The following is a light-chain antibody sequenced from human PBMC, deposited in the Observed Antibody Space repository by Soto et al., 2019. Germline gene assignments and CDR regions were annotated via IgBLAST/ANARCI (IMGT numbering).Light chain of an antibody. CDR3: SAYTTSGTDV. Sequence: QSVLTQPASVSGSPGQSITISCTGTSSDVGGYNYVSWYQQHPDKAPKLMIHDVSNRPSGVSHRFSGSKSGNSASLTISGLQAEDEADYYCSAYTTSGTDVFGSGTKVTVL. CDR1: SSDVGGYNY. V-gene: IGLV2-14*03. J-gene: IGLJ1*01. CDR2: DVS.